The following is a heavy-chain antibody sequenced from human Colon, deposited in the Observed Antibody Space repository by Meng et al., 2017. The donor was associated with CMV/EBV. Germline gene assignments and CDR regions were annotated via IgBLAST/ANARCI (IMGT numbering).Heavy chain of an antibody. J-gene: IGHJ4*02. CDR3: ARDPSGIRVPCDY. CDR2: VNSNSGAT. D-gene: IGHD1-26*01. CDR1: GYTSGVAH. Sequence: VNTPGGLWNVSGRSVGYTSGVAHIHWGRPARGQGLEWSGLVNSNSGATDYAQKFPGRFSMNRDTSITTVYMELSSLRSDDTAVYYCARDPSGIRVPCDYWGQGALVTVSS. V-gene: IGHV1-2*02.